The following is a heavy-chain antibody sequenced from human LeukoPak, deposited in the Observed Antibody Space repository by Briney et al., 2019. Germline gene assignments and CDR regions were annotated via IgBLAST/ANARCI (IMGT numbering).Heavy chain of an antibody. CDR1: GGSFSGYY. CDR3: AKDRVSIVVVPAALPDY. Sequence: SETLSLTCAVYGGSFSGYYWSWIRQPPGKGLEWIGEINHSGSTNYNPSLKSRVTISVDTSKNQFSLKLSSVTAADTAVYYCAKDRVSIVVVPAALPDYWGQGTLVTVSS. CDR2: INHSGST. V-gene: IGHV4-34*01. D-gene: IGHD2-2*01. J-gene: IGHJ4*02.